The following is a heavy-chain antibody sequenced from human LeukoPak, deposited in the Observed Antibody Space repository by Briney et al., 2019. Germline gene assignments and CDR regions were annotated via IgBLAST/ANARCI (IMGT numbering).Heavy chain of an antibody. CDR2: ISGSGEDT. J-gene: IGHJ4*02. Sequence: RGSLRLSCVASGFSFSIYTMTWFRQAPGQGLEWVSSISGSGEDTHFADSVKGRFTVSRDNSRNTLFLQMDSLRVEDTAVYHCAKAKGGLWGQGTLVTVSS. CDR3: AKAKGGL. V-gene: IGHV3-23*01. CDR1: GFSFSIYT. D-gene: IGHD2-15*01.